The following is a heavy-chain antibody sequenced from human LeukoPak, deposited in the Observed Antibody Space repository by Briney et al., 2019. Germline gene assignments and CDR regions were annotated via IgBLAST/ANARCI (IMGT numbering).Heavy chain of an antibody. CDR3: ARGDEGVWFGELLTDY. V-gene: IGHV1-3*01. CDR1: GYTFTSYA. D-gene: IGHD3-10*01. CDR2: INACNDNT. Sequence: ASVKVSCKASGYTFTSYAIHWVRQAPGQRLEWMGWINACNDNTRYSQKFQGRDTITRDTFASTAYMELRSLRYEDTAVYYCARGDEGVWFGELLTDYWGRGTLVTVSS. J-gene: IGHJ4*02.